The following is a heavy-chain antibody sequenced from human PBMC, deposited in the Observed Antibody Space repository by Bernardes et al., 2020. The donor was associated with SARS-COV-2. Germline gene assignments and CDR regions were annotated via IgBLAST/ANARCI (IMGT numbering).Heavy chain of an antibody. J-gene: IGHJ4*02. D-gene: IGHD5-12*01. Sequence: TLSLTCTVSGGSIISYFWSWIRQPPGKGLEWIGYIYYSGSTDYNPSLKSRVTISVDTSKNQFSLKLSSVTAADTAVYYCARHNEYSAYDSHFDYWGQGNLVTVSS. CDR3: ARHNEYSAYDSHFDY. CDR2: IYYSGST. V-gene: IGHV4-59*08. CDR1: GGSIISYF.